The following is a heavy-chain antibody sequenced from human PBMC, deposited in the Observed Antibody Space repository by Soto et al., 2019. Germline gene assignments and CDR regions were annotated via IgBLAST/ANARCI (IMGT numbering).Heavy chain of an antibody. CDR3: AKDGQSGFWSGYYLDV. J-gene: IGHJ6*02. CDR2: ISIDGSRT. D-gene: IGHD3-3*01. Sequence: PGGSLRFSCAASGFTFSSYWMHWVRQAPGKGLVWVSRISIDGSRTNYADSVKGRFTISRDNAKNTLYLQMNGLRAEDTAVYYCAKDGQSGFWSGYYLDVWGQGTTVTVSS. V-gene: IGHV3-74*01. CDR1: GFTFSSYW.